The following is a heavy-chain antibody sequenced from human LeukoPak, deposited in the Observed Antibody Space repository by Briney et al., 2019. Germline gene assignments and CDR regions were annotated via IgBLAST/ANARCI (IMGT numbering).Heavy chain of an antibody. Sequence: GGSLRLSCAASGFTFSSYSMNWVRQAPGKGLEWVSAISGSGGSTYYADSVKGRFTISRDNSKNTLYLQMNSLRAEDTAVYYCATAGYGDYFDYWGQGTLVTVSS. V-gene: IGHV3-23*01. CDR3: ATAGYGDYFDY. CDR1: GFTFSSYS. D-gene: IGHD4-17*01. CDR2: ISGSGGST. J-gene: IGHJ4*02.